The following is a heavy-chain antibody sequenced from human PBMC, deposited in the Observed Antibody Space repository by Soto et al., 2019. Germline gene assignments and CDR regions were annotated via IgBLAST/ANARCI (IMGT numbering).Heavy chain of an antibody. CDR3: AKDEISKTIRGDAFNF. D-gene: IGHD1-7*01. CDR2: ISYDGSYQ. Sequence: ESGGGVVQPGRSLRLSCAASGFSFSSDGMHWVRQAPGKGLEWVAVISYDGSYQFYVDSVKGRFTISRDNSKNTLYLQMNSLRAEDTAVYYCAKDEISKTIRGDAFNFWGQGTMVTVSS. J-gene: IGHJ3*01. V-gene: IGHV3-30*18. CDR1: GFSFSSDG.